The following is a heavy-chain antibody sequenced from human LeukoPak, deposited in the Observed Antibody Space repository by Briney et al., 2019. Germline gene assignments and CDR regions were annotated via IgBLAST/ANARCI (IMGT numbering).Heavy chain of an antibody. CDR2: VYYSGST. J-gene: IGHJ3*02. D-gene: IGHD6-19*01. Sequence: PSETLSLTCTVSGGSISSYYWSWIRQPPGKGLEWIGYVYYSGSTNYKSSLKSRVTISVDTSKNQFSLKLRSVTAADTAVYYCARDLSEQWLVINSDAFDIWGQGTMVTVSS. CDR3: ARDLSEQWLVINSDAFDI. V-gene: IGHV4-59*01. CDR1: GGSISSYY.